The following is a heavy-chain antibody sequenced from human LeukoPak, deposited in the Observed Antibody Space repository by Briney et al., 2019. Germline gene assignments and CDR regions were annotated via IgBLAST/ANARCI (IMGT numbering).Heavy chain of an antibody. J-gene: IGHJ3*02. V-gene: IGHV4-39*02. D-gene: IGHD3-10*01. CDR3: VRDNTDVRGVFRTSQKFDVFDI. CDR2: IYYSGTT. Sequence: SETPSLTCSVSGASISSSGHFWGWIRPPPGKGLEWVGSIYYSGTTHYNPSLKSRVSIYVDTTKNSFSLKLVSVTAADTSVFFCVRDNTDVRGVFRTSQKFDVFDIWGQGTVVTVSS. CDR1: GASISSSGHF.